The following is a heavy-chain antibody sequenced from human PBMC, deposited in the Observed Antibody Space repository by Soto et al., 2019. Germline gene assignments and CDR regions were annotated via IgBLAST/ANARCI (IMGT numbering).Heavy chain of an antibody. Sequence: KTSETLSLTCTVSGGSISSGDYYWGWIRQPPGKGLEWIGYIYYSGSTYYNPSLKSRVTISVDTSKNQFSLKLSSVTAADTAVYYCASRKSSPYFDYWGQGTLVTVSS. CDR1: GGSISSGDYY. J-gene: IGHJ4*02. V-gene: IGHV4-30-4*01. CDR2: IYYSGST. D-gene: IGHD3-10*01. CDR3: ASRKSSPYFDY.